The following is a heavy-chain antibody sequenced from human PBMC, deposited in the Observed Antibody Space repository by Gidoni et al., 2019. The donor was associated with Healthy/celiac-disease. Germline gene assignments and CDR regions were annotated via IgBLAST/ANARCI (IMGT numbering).Heavy chain of an antibody. CDR2: IWYDGSNK. CDR3: ARELRNYRDYYFDY. J-gene: IGHJ4*02. Sequence: QVQLVESGGGVVQPGRPLSLSCAASGFPFSSYGMHWVRQAPGKGLGWVAGIWYDGSNKYYADSVKGRFTISGDNSKNTLYLQMNSLRAEDTAVYYCARELRNYRDYYFDYWGQGTLVTVSS. D-gene: IGHD4-17*01. CDR1: GFPFSSYG. V-gene: IGHV3-33*01.